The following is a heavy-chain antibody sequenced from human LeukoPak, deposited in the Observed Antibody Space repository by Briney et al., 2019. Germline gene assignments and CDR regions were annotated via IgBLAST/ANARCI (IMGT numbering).Heavy chain of an antibody. V-gene: IGHV3-74*01. D-gene: IGHD4-17*01. CDR1: GFPFSSYW. Sequence: GGSLRLSCAASGFPFSSYWIHWVRQAPGKGLVWVSRINSDGSTINYADSVKGRFTISRDNAKNTLSLQVNSLRAEDTAVYYCARGFTVTDQNADYWGQGILVTVSS. CDR2: INSDGSTI. J-gene: IGHJ4*02. CDR3: ARGFTVTDQNADY.